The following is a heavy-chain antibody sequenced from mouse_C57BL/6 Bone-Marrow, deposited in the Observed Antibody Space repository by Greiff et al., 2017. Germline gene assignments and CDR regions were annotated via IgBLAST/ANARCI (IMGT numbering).Heavy chain of an antibody. Sequence: EVQLQQSGPELVKPGASVKISCKASGYTFTDYYMNWVKQSHGKSLEWIGDINPNNGGTSYNQKFKGKATLTVDKSSSTAYMELRSLTSEDSAVYYCADFPLDYWGQGTSVTVSS. CDR2: INPNNGGT. CDR3: ADFPLDY. CDR1: GYTFTDYY. J-gene: IGHJ4*01. V-gene: IGHV1-26*01.